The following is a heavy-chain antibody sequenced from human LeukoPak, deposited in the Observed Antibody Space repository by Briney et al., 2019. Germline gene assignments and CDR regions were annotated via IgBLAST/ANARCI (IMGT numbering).Heavy chain of an antibody. CDR2: IDPSDSYT. V-gene: IGHV5-10-1*01. Sequence: RGESLKISCKGSGYTFNTYWINWVRQMPGKGLEWMGRIDPSDSYTKYSPSFEGHVTISADKSISTAYLQWSSLKASDTAMYYCARQRGANWFDPWGQGTLVTVSS. J-gene: IGHJ5*01. CDR3: ARQRGANWFDP. CDR1: GYTFNTYW. D-gene: IGHD5-24*01.